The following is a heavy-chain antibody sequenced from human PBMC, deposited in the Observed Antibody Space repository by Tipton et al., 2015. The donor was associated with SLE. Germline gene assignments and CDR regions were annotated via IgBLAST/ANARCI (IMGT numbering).Heavy chain of an antibody. CDR2: INYSGST. CDR1: GGSFSGDY. D-gene: IGHD4-17*01. J-gene: IGHJ3*02. V-gene: IGHV4-34*01. CDR3: AGHGVRGAFDI. Sequence: TLSLTCAVYGGSFSGDYWGWIRQPPGRGLEWIGSINYSGSTYYNPSLKSRVTISVDTSKNQFSLKLSSVTAADTAVYYCAGHGVRGAFDIWGQGTMVTVSS.